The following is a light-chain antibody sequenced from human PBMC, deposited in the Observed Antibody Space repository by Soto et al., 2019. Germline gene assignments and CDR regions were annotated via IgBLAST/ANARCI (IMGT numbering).Light chain of an antibody. Sequence: EIVLTQSPGTLSLSPGERATLSCRASQSVSSNYLAWYQQKPGQAPRLLMYDASSRATGIPDRFSGSGSGTDFTLTISRLEPEDYAVYFCQQYGGSSTFGQGTKVDIK. CDR3: QQYGGSST. CDR2: DAS. CDR1: QSVSSNY. J-gene: IGKJ1*01. V-gene: IGKV3-20*01.